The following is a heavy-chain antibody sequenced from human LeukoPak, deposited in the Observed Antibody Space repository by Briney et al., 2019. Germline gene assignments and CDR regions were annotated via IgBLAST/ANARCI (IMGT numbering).Heavy chain of an antibody. CDR1: GYTFTGYY. J-gene: IGHJ4*02. CDR2: INPNSGGT. V-gene: IGHV1-2*02. CDR3: ARIRVDFWSGHYDY. D-gene: IGHD3-3*01. Sequence: ASVKVSCKASGYTFTGYYMHWVRQAPGQGLEWMGWINPNSGGTNYAQKFQGRVTMTRDTSISTAYMELSRLRSDDTAVYYCARIRVDFWSGHYDYWGQGTLVTVSS.